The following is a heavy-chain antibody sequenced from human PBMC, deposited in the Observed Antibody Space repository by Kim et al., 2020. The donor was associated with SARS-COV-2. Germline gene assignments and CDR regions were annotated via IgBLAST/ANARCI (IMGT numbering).Heavy chain of an antibody. CDR3: ARVIAAAGQHTCLFYP. J-gene: IGHJ5*02. CDR1: GGSMSTYY. CDR2: ISYSGST. D-gene: IGHD6-13*01. Sequence: SETLSLTCTVSGGSMSTYYWSWIWQPPGKGLEWIGYISYSGSTNYNSTPSSRVTISIDTSRNKVSLELTSVTAADAAVYSCARVIAAAGQHTCLFYPWGQGTLVTVSS. V-gene: IGHV4-59*01.